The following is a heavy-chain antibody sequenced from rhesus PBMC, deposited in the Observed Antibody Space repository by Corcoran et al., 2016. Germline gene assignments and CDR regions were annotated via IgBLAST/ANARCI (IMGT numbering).Heavy chain of an antibody. CDR2: IGGSRGRT. D-gene: IGHD1-14*01. V-gene: IGHV4-127*01. Sequence: QVQLQESGPGLVKPSETLSLTCAVSGYSISSGYGWSWIRQPPGKGLERIGYIGGSRGRTNYNPAHKSRVTISKETSKNQVSLKLSSVTAADTAVYYCARVNGERQLDGYWGQGVLVTVSS. CDR1: GYSISSGYG. CDR3: ARVNGERQLDGY. J-gene: IGHJ4*01.